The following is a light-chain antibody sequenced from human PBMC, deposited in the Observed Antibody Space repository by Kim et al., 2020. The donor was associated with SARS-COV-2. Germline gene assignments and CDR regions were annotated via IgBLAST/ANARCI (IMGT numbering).Light chain of an antibody. CDR1: SSNIGAGYD. CDR3: QSYDSSLSAVV. J-gene: IGLJ2*01. V-gene: IGLV1-40*01. Sequence: QSVLTQPPSVSGAPGQRVTISCTGSSSNIGAGYDVHWYQQLPGTAPKLLIYGNSNRPSGVPDRFSGSKSGTSASLAITGLQAEDEADYYCQSYDSSLSAVVFSGYTQLTVL. CDR2: GNS.